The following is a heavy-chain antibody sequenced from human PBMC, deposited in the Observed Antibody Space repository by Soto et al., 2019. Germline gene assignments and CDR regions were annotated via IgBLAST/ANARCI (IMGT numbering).Heavy chain of an antibody. CDR2: ISAHNGDT. J-gene: IGHJ4*02. CDR3: ARDWSRYYDSSGLMWFY. CDR1: GYTFTSSG. V-gene: IGHV1-18*01. Sequence: GASVKVSCKASGYTFTSSGISWVRQAPGRGLEWVGWISAHNGDTRYAQNLQGRITMTTDTFTNTAYMELTSLTSDDTAVYYCARDWSRYYDSSGLMWFYWGQGTLVTVSS. D-gene: IGHD3-22*01.